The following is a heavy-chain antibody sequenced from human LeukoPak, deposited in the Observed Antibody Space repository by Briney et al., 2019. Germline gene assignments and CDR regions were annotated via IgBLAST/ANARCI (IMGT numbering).Heavy chain of an antibody. CDR3: ARAPYYYDSSGYLDY. J-gene: IGHJ4*02. CDR1: GFTFSSYA. V-gene: IGHV3-64*04. CDR2: ISSNGGST. D-gene: IGHD3-22*01. Sequence: GGSLRLSCSASGFTFSSYAMHWVRQAPGKGLEYVSAISSNGGSTYYADSVKGRFTISRDNAKNSLYLQMNSLRAEDTALYYCARAPYYYDSSGYLDYWGQGTLVTVSS.